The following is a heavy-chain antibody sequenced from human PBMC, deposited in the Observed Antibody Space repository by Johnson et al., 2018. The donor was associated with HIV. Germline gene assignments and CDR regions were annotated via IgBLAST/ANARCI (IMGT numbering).Heavy chain of an antibody. Sequence: EVQLVESGGGLVQPGGSLRLSCAASGFTVSSNYMSRVRQAPGKGLEWVSVIYSGGSTYYADSVKGRFPISRDNSKNTLYLQMNSLRAEDTAVYYCASTFDYGDAFDVWGQGTRVTVSS. CDR1: GFTVSSNY. CDR3: ASTFDYGDAFDV. D-gene: IGHD4-17*01. J-gene: IGHJ3*01. CDR2: IYSGGST. V-gene: IGHV3-66*01.